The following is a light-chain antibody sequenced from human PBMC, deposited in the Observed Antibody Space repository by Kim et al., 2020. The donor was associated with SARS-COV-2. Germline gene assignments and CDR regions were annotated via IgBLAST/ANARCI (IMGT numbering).Light chain of an antibody. CDR3: QQYGSSPYT. CDR2: GAS. CDR1: QSVSSSY. J-gene: IGKJ2*01. V-gene: IGKV3-20*01. Sequence: EIVLTQSPGTLALSPGERATLSCRASQSVSSSYLACYQQKPGQAPRLLIYGASSRAAGIPDTFSGSGSGTDFTLTIGRLESEDFAVYYCQQYGSSPYTFGQGTKLEIK.